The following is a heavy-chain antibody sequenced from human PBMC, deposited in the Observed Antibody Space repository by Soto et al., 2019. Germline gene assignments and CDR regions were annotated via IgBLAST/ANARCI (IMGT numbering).Heavy chain of an antibody. CDR2: IYYGGSA. CDR1: RGSISGYY. CDR3: ARDRESIKD. D-gene: IGHD3-9*01. J-gene: IGHJ4*02. V-gene: IGHV4-59*12. Sequence: SETLSLTFTVSRGSISGYYWSWIRQPPGKGLEYIGYIYYGGSANYNPSLKSRVTISVDTSKNQFSLNMSSVTAADTAVYYCARDRESIKDWGQGTLVTVSS.